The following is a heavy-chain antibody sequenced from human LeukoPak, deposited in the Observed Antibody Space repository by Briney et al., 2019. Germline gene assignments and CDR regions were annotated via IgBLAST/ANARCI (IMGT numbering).Heavy chain of an antibody. V-gene: IGHV3-48*04. D-gene: IGHD5-24*01. CDR3: ARETPRRGETRDGYR. CDR2: ITRSSDVI. Sequence: PGGSLRLSCAASGFTFSSYSINWVRQAPGKGLEWVSYITRSSDVIYYADSVKGRFTVSRDNPKNLLFPQINSLRVEDTAVYYCARETPRRGETRDGYRWGQGTVVTVSS. CDR1: GFTFSSYS. J-gene: IGHJ4*02.